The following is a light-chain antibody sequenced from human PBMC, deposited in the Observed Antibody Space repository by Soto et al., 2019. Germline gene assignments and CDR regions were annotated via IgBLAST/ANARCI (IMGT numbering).Light chain of an antibody. Sequence: QSVLTQPPSASGTPGQRVTISWSGMRSKFGSNTVNWYQQLPGTAPKLLIYSNNQRPSGVPDLFSGSKSGTSASLAISGLQSEDEADYYCAAWDDSLNGFYVFGTGTKVTVL. J-gene: IGLJ1*01. CDR3: AAWDDSLNGFYV. V-gene: IGLV1-44*01. CDR2: SNN. CDR1: RSKFGSNT.